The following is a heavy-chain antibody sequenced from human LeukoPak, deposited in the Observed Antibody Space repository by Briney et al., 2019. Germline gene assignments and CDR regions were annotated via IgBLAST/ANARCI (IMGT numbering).Heavy chain of an antibody. J-gene: IGHJ4*02. Sequence: GALGLSFAASGFTFSSYEMNWVRQAPGKGLEWGSYICSSGSTIYYADSVKGRFTISRDNAKNSLYLQMNSLRAEDTAVYYCAREGLLWFGELSYYFDYWGQGTLVTVSS. CDR2: ICSSGSTI. CDR1: GFTFSSYE. CDR3: AREGLLWFGELSYYFDY. V-gene: IGHV3-48*03. D-gene: IGHD3-10*01.